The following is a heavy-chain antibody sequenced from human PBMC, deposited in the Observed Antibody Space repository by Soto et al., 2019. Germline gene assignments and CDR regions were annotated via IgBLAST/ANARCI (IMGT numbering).Heavy chain of an antibody. V-gene: IGHV4-34*01. J-gene: IGHJ4*02. CDR1: GGSFSGYY. D-gene: IGHD3-16*02. Sequence: SETLSLTCAVYGGSFSGYYWSWIRQPPGKGLEWIGEINHSGSTNYNPSLKSRVTISEDTSKNQFSLKLSSVTAADTAVYYCARGRGDYVWGSYRRYFDYWGQGTLVTVSS. CDR3: ARGRGDYVWGSYRRYFDY. CDR2: INHSGST.